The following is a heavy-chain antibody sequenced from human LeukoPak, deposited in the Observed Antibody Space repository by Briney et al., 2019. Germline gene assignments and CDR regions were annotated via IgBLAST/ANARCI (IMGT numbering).Heavy chain of an antibody. J-gene: IGHJ1*01. V-gene: IGHV3-11*04. D-gene: IGHD2-2*01. CDR1: GFTFSDYY. CDR2: IGSRGSTI. CDR3: ARDGIVVVPAANVYFQH. Sequence: GGSLRLSCAASGFTFSDYYMTWIRQAPGKGLEWVSYIGSRGSTIYYADSVKGRFTISRDNAKNSLYLQMNSLRAEDTAVYYCARDGIVVVPAANVYFQHWGQGTLVTVSS.